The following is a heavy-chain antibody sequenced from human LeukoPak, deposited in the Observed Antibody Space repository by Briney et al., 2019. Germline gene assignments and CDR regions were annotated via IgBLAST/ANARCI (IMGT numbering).Heavy chain of an antibody. V-gene: IGHV4-34*01. CDR2: ITHRGSA. CDR3: ARAPFWTISARPLDY. D-gene: IGHD3/OR15-3a*01. CDR1: GASFNSYY. Sequence: SETLSVTCAVYGASFNSYYWNWIRQTPGKGLEWIGEITHRGSANYNPSLKSRVTISVDMSKNQFSLRLSSVTAADTAIYYCARAPFWTISARPLDYWGQGTLVTVSS. J-gene: IGHJ4*02.